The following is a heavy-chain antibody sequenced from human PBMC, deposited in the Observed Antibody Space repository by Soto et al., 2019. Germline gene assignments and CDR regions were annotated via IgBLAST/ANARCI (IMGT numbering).Heavy chain of an antibody. CDR2: IYYSGST. CDR3: AREDYGGNSRWFDP. D-gene: IGHD4-17*01. V-gene: IGHV4-31*03. CDR1: GGSISSGGYY. J-gene: IGHJ5*02. Sequence: QVQLQESGPGLVKPSQTLSLTCTVSGGSISSGGYYWSWIRQHPGKGLEWIGYIYYSGSTYYNPSLKCRVTISVDTSKNQFPLKLSSVTAADTAVYYCAREDYGGNSRWFDPWGQGTLVTVSS.